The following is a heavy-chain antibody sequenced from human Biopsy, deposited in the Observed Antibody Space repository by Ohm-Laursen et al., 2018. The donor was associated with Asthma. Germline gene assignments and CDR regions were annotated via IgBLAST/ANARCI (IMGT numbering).Heavy chain of an antibody. CDR1: GFTFSSYA. J-gene: IGHJ5*02. V-gene: IGHV3-49*03. Sequence: SLRLSCSASGFTFSSYAMTWFRQAPGKGVEWVGFLGGNPSGGATDYAASVKGRFTISRDESGSIAYLQMNSLKTDDTAVYYCARGSVLYNSNPRRFDLWGQGTLVSVSS. D-gene: IGHD1-14*01. CDR3: ARGSVLYNSNPRRFDL. CDR2: LGGNPSGGAT.